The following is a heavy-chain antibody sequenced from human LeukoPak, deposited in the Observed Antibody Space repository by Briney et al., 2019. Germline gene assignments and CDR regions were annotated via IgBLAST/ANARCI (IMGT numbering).Heavy chain of an antibody. D-gene: IGHD3-22*01. CDR3: ARPYYYDSRIDP. CDR2: MYYSGST. V-gene: IGHV4-30-4*01. CDR1: GGSISSGDYY. Sequence: SETLSLTCTVSGGSISSGDYYWSWIRQPPGKGLEWIAYMYYSGSTYYNPSLKSRVTMSADTSKNQLSLKLSSVTAADTAAYYCARPYYYDSRIDPWGQGILVTVFS. J-gene: IGHJ5*02.